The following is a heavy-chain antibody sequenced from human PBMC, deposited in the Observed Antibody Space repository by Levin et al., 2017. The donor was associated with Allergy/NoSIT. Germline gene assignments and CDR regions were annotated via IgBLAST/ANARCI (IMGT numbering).Heavy chain of an antibody. J-gene: IGHJ4*01. CDR3: ARTNSRVYYFDY. CDR2: IYHSGST. D-gene: IGHD6-13*01. Sequence: SCAVSGDSFSSSNWWSWVRQPPGKGLEWIGEIYHSGSTNYNASLRSRVTILVDKSKNQFSLKLTSVTAADTAVYYCARTNSRVYYFDYWGHGTLVTVSS. CDR1: GDSFSSSNW. V-gene: IGHV4-4*02.